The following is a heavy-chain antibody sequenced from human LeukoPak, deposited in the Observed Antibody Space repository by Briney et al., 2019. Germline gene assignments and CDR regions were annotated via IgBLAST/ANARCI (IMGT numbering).Heavy chain of an antibody. J-gene: IGHJ6*02. CDR2: IIPIFGTA. Sequence: SVKVSCKASGGTFSSYAISWVRQAPGQGLEWMGGIIPIFGTANYAQKFQGRVTITADESTSTAYMELSSLRSEDTAVYYCARVSSSSWYGGYYYYYGMDVWGQGTTVTVSS. CDR1: GGTFSSYA. D-gene: IGHD6-13*01. V-gene: IGHV1-69*13. CDR3: ARVSSSSWYGGYYYYYGMDV.